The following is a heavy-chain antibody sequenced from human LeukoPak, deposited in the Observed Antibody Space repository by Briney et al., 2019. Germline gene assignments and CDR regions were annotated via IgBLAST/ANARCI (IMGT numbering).Heavy chain of an antibody. V-gene: IGHV3-48*03. Sequence: GGSLRLSCAASGFTFSSYEMNWVRQAPGKGLEWVSYISSSGSTIYYADSVRGRFTISRDNAKNSLYLQMNSLRAEDTAVYYCARDWRYCSSTSCQRGYYMDVWGKGTTVTISS. CDR1: GFTFSSYE. CDR2: ISSSGSTI. D-gene: IGHD2-2*01. CDR3: ARDWRYCSSTSCQRGYYMDV. J-gene: IGHJ6*03.